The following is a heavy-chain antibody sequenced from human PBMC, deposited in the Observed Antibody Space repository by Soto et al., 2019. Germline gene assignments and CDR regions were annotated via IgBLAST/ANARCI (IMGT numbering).Heavy chain of an antibody. CDR1: RFTFSSYA. CDR2: ISGSGGST. J-gene: IGHJ4*02. Sequence: EVQLLESGGGLVQPGGSLRLSCAASRFTFSSYAMSWVRQAPGKGLEWVSAISGSGGSTYYADSVKGRFTISRDNSKNTLYLQMNSLRDEDTAVYYCAKDEGRYSSSWYDYWGQGTLVTVSS. D-gene: IGHD6-13*01. V-gene: IGHV3-23*01. CDR3: AKDEGRYSSSWYDY.